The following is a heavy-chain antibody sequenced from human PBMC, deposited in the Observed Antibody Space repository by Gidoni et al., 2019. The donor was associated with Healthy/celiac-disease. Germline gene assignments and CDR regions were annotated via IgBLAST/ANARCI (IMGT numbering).Heavy chain of an antibody. Sequence: EVQLVESGGGLVQPGGSLRLSCAASGFTFSSYAMSWVRQAPGKGLEWVSAISGSGGSTYYADSVKGRFTISRDNSKNTLYLQMNSLRAEDTAVYYCAKGGGGSEKSSTSVHGMDVWGQGTTVTVSS. V-gene: IGHV3-23*04. CDR3: AKGGGGSEKSSTSVHGMDV. D-gene: IGHD2-2*01. CDR1: GFTFSSYA. CDR2: ISGSGGST. J-gene: IGHJ6*02.